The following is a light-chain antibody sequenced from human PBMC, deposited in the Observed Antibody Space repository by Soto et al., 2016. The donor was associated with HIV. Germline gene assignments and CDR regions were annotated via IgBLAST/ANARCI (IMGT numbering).Light chain of an antibody. CDR3: QQYNISPWT. J-gene: IGKJ1*01. CDR1: QSVSSW. CDR2: KAS. V-gene: IGKV1-5*03. Sequence: DIQMTQSPSTLSASVGDRVTITRRTSQSVSSWLAWFQQKSGRAPKLVIYKASNLQSGVPKRFAGSGSGTEFTLTISSLQPDDFATYYCQQYNISPWTFGQGTKVEVK.